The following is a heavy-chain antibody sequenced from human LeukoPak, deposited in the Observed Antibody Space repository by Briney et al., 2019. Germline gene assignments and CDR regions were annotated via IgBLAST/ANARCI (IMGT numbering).Heavy chain of an antibody. V-gene: IGHV1-8*01. CDR1: GYTFTIYD. J-gene: IGHJ6*03. CDR3: ARGAPMPYCSSTSCYAANYYYYMDV. Sequence: GASVKLSCKASGYTFTIYDINRVRQATGQGLEWMGWMNLNSSNTGYAQNFQGRVTMTRNTSPSTAYMELSSLRSEDTAVYSCARGAPMPYCSSTSCYAANYYYYMDVWGKGTTVTVSS. D-gene: IGHD2-2*01. CDR2: MNLNSSNT.